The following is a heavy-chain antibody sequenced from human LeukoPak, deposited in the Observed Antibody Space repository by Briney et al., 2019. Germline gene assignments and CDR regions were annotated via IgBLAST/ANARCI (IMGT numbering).Heavy chain of an antibody. D-gene: IGHD2-15*01. J-gene: IGHJ3*02. CDR1: GGTFSSYA. CDR2: IIPILGIA. Sequence: GASVKVSCKASGGTFSSYAISWVRQAHGQGLEWMGRIIPILGIANYAQKFQGRVTITADKSTSTAYMELSSLRSEDTAVYYCAISRSNIVVVVAATDAFDIWGQGTMVTVSS. V-gene: IGHV1-69*04. CDR3: AISRSNIVVVVAATDAFDI.